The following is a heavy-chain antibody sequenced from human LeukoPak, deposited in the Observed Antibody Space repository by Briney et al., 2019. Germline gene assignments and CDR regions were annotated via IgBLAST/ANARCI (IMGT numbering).Heavy chain of an antibody. CDR3: ARDSDYSGNGNGDWIDP. V-gene: IGHV1-18*04. CDR2: ISNYFGVT. Sequence: ASVNVSCKASGFRFSSFGISWVRQAPGQGFEWMGWISNYFGVTHYAEKFEDRVTMTIDKATTTAYMELRSLRYDDTAIYYCARDSDYSGNGNGDWIDPRGKGTVVIVSS. D-gene: IGHD4-11*01. J-gene: IGHJ5*02. CDR1: GFRFSSFG.